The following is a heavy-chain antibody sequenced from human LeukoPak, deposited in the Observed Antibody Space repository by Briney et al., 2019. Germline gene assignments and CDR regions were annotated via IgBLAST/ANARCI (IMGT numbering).Heavy chain of an antibody. CDR2: IGGSGDKT. D-gene: IGHD6-19*01. V-gene: IGHV3-23*01. Sequence: GGSLRLSCAASGFTFNRNAISWVRQAPGKGLEWVSTIGGSGDKTFYADSVKGRFTISRDNSKNMVHLQMNSLTGEDTALYYCVRRGDASGGWGDHDFWGQGALVTVSS. CDR1: GFTFNRNA. CDR3: VRRGDASGGWGDHDF. J-gene: IGHJ4*02.